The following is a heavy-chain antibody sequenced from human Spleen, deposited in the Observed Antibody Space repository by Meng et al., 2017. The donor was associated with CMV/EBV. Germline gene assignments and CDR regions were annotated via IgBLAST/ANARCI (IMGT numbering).Heavy chain of an antibody. J-gene: IGHJ4*02. D-gene: IGHD1/OR15-1a*01. V-gene: IGHV3-30*02. CDR1: GFTFSSYS. CDR2: LRYDGDEK. CDR3: ARSSPTIDY. Sequence: GESLKISCAASGFTFSSYSMNWVRQAPGKGLEWVAFLRYDGDEKYYADSVKGRFTISRDNSKNTLYLQLRSLRVEDTGVYYCARSSPTIDYWGQGSLVTVSS.